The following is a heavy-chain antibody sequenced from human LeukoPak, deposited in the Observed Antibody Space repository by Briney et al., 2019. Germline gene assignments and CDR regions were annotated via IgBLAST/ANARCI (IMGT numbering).Heavy chain of an antibody. Sequence: GASVKVSCNASGYTFTSYDINWVRHATGQGLEWMGWMNPNSGNTGYAQKFQGRVTMTRNTSISTAYMELSSLRSEDTAVYYCARGVIAAAGTDRFDPWGQGTLVTVSS. CDR1: GYTFTSYD. CDR2: MNPNSGNT. J-gene: IGHJ5*02. V-gene: IGHV1-8*01. D-gene: IGHD6-13*01. CDR3: ARGVIAAAGTDRFDP.